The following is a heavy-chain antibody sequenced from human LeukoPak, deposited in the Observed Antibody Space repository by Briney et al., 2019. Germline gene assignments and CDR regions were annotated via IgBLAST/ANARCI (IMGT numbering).Heavy chain of an antibody. D-gene: IGHD2/OR15-2a*01. CDR1: GFTVSSNY. CDR2: IYSGGST. V-gene: IGHV3-66*01. J-gene: IGHJ4*02. CDR3: ARVGSPLYFDFDY. Sequence: GGSLRLSCAASGFTVSSNYMSWVRQAPGKGLEWVSVIYSGGSTYYADSVKGRFTISRDNSKNTLYLQMNSLRAEDTAVYYCARVGSPLYFDFDYWGQGTLVTVSS.